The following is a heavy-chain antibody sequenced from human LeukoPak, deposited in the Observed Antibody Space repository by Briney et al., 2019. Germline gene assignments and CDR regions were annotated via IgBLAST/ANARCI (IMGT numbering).Heavy chain of an antibody. CDR1: GFTFSTYA. CDR2: IGVSGGST. Sequence: PGGSLRLSCAASGFTFSTYAMSWVRQAPGKGLEWVSAIGVSGGSTYYADSVKGRFTISRDNSKNTLYLQMNSLRAEDTAVYYCAKGGYYYDSSGLDYWGQGTLVTVSS. V-gene: IGHV3-23*01. D-gene: IGHD3-22*01. J-gene: IGHJ4*02. CDR3: AKGGYYYDSSGLDY.